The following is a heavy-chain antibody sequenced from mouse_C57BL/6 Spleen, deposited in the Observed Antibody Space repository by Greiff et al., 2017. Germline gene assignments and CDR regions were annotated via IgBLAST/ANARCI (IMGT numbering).Heavy chain of an antibody. D-gene: IGHD2-4*01. Sequence: QVQLKQSGAELARPGASVKLSCKASGYTFTSYGISWVKQRTGQGLEWIGEIYPRSGNTYYNEKFKGKATLTADKSSSTAYMELRSLTSEDSAVYFCARSPYDYDEAWFAYWGQGTLVTVSA. CDR2: IYPRSGNT. J-gene: IGHJ3*01. CDR1: GYTFTSYG. V-gene: IGHV1-81*01. CDR3: ARSPYDYDEAWFAY.